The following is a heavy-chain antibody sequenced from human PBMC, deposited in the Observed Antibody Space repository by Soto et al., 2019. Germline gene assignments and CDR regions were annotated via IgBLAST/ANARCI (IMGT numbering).Heavy chain of an antibody. CDR1: FGDAW. J-gene: IGHJ4*02. CDR3: VAGSPFEY. CDR2: VKRKSDGETT. Sequence: FGDAWLSWVRQAPGKGLEWVGRVKRKSDGETTDYAAPVTGRFTISRDDSKPTVYLQMNSLKIEDTGIYYCVAGSPFEYWGQGTLVTVSS. D-gene: IGHD1-26*01. V-gene: IGHV3-15*05.